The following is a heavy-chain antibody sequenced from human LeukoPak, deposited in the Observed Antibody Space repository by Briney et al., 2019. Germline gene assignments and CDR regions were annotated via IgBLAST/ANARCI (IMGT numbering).Heavy chain of an antibody. CDR1: GYTFTTFY. J-gene: IGHJ6*02. D-gene: IGHD5-12*01. CDR2: INPNTAGT. V-gene: IGHV1-2*02. CDR3: ARDLLSSYQSRNPLSADYGMDV. Sequence: GASVKVSCKASGYTFTTFYLNWVRQAPGQGPEWIGWINPNTAGTNYAQKFQGRATLTRDTSLSTVYLELRRLRSDDTAIYFCARDLLSSYQSRNPLSADYGMDVWGQGTTATVSS.